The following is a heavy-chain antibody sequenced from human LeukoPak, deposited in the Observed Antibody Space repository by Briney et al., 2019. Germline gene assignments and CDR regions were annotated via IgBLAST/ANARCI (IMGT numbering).Heavy chain of an antibody. Sequence: GGSLRLSCVVSEFTFSSSWMTWVRQAPGEGLEWVANIKQDGSEKHYVDSVKGRFTISRDNAKNSVYLQMNSLRAEDTAVYYCAREPGIGYASDIWGQGTMVTVSS. CDR1: EFTFSSSW. CDR2: IKQDGSEK. D-gene: IGHD2-21*01. J-gene: IGHJ3*02. CDR3: AREPGIGYASDI. V-gene: IGHV3-7*01.